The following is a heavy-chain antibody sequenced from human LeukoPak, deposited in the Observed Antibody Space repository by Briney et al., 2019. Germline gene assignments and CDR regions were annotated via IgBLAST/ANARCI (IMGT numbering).Heavy chain of an antibody. J-gene: IGHJ4*02. CDR2: IYYSGST. CDR3: ARDSVTPLGFLEWLSGPFDY. Sequence: ETSETLSLTCTVSGGSISSGGYYWSWIRQHPGKGLEWIGYIYYSGSTYYNPSLKSRVTISVDTSKSQFSLKLSSVTAADTAVYYCARDSVTPLGFLEWLSGPFDYWGQGTLVTVSS. D-gene: IGHD3-3*02. V-gene: IGHV4-31*03. CDR1: GGSISSGGYY.